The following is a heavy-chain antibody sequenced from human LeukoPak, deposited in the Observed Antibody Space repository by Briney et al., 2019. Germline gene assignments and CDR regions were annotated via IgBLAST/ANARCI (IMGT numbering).Heavy chain of an antibody. CDR1: GGSFSGYY. Sequence: PSETLSLTCAVYGGSFSGYYWSWIRQPPGKGLEWIGEINHSGSTNYNPSLKSRVTISVDTSKNQFSLKLSSVTAADAAVYYCARTHYYDSSGYPKYMDVWGKGTTVTVSS. CDR2: INHSGST. J-gene: IGHJ6*03. D-gene: IGHD3-22*01. V-gene: IGHV4-34*01. CDR3: ARTHYYDSSGYPKYMDV.